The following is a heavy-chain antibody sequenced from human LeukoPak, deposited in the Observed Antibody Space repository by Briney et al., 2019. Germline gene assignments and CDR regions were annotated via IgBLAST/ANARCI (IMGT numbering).Heavy chain of an antibody. J-gene: IGHJ4*02. CDR3: ARSGAYYYDSSGYYTFDY. D-gene: IGHD3-22*01. Sequence: SETLSLTCTVSGGSISSYYWSWIRQPPGKGLEWIGYIYYSGSTNYNPSLKSQVTISVDTSKNQFSLKLSSVTAADTAVYYCARSGAYYYDSSGYYTFDYWGQGTLVTVSS. CDR2: IYYSGST. CDR1: GGSISSYY. V-gene: IGHV4-59*01.